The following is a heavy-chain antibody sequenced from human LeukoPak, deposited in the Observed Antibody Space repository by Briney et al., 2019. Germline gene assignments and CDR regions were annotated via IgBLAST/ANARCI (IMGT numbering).Heavy chain of an antibody. Sequence: GSSVKVSCKASGGTFSSYAISWVRQAPGQGLEWMGGIIPIFGTANYAQKFQGRVTITADESTSTAYMELSSLRSEDTAVYYCASRGLVATITFFDYWGQGTLVTVSS. V-gene: IGHV1-69*01. J-gene: IGHJ4*02. CDR3: ASRGLVATITFFDY. CDR1: GGTFSSYA. CDR2: IIPIFGTA. D-gene: IGHD5-12*01.